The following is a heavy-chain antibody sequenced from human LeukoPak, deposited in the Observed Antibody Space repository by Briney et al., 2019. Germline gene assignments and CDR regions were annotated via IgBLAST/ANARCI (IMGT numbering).Heavy chain of an antibody. V-gene: IGHV3-23*01. Sequence: PGGSLRLSCAASGFTFSSYAMSWVRQAPGKGLEWVSAISGSGGSTYYADSVKGRFTISRDNAENTVYLQMNSLRAEDTAVYYCARGYSGSGRPIWGQGTLVTVSS. CDR2: ISGSGGST. CDR3: ARGYSGSGRPI. D-gene: IGHD3-10*01. J-gene: IGHJ4*02. CDR1: GFTFSSYA.